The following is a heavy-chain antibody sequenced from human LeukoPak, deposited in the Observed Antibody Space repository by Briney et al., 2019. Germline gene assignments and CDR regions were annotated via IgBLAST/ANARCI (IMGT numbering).Heavy chain of an antibody. CDR3: ARTDYYYYYMDV. CDR2: ISSNGGST. CDR1: GFTFSSYG. Sequence: GGSLRLSCAASGFTFSSYGMHWVRQAPGKGLEYVSAISSNGGSTYYANSVKGRFTISRDNSKNTLYLQMGSLRAEDMAVYYCARTDYYYYYMDVWGKGTTVTVSS. V-gene: IGHV3-64*01. J-gene: IGHJ6*03.